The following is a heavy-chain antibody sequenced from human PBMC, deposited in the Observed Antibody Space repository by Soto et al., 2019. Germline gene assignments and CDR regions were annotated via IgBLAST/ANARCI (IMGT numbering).Heavy chain of an antibody. CDR3: AREDSGPRGMDV. J-gene: IGHJ6*02. CDR1: CGSISSGCYD. CDR2: IYYSGST. V-gene: IGHV4-31*03. D-gene: IGHD5-12*01. Sequence: SLSVTCTVSCGSISSGCYDWSWIRQHPGKGLEWIGYIYYSGSTYYNPSLKSRVTISVDTSKNQFSLKLSSVTAADTAVYYCAREDSGPRGMDVWGQGTTVTVSS.